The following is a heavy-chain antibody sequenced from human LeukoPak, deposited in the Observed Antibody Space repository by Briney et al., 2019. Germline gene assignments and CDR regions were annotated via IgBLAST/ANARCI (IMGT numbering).Heavy chain of an antibody. D-gene: IGHD6-13*01. CDR1: GYTFTSYG. CDR3: ARGRKQQLVQMYYFDH. Sequence: ASVKVSCKASGYTFTSYGISWVRQAPGQGLEWMGWISAYNGNTNYAQKLQGRVTMTTDTSTSTAYMELRSLRSDDTAVYYCARGRKQQLVQMYYFDHWGQGTLVTVSS. V-gene: IGHV1-18*01. CDR2: ISAYNGNT. J-gene: IGHJ4*02.